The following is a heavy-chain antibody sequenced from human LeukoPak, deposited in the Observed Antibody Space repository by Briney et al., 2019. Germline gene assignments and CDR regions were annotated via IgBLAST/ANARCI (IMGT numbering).Heavy chain of an antibody. J-gene: IGHJ6*02. V-gene: IGHV1-69*04. CDR3: ARAHYYYYGMDV. CDR2: IIPILGIA. Sequence: SVKVSCKASGGTFSSYAISWVRQAPGQGLEWMGRIIPILGIANYAQKFQGRVPITADKSTSTAYMELSSLRSEDTAVYYCARAHYYYYGMDVWGQGTTVTVSS. CDR1: GGTFSSYA.